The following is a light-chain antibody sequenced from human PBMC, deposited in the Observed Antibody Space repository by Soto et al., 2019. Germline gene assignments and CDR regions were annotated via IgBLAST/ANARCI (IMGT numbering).Light chain of an antibody. Sequence: EIVLTQSPGTLSLSPGERATLFCRARQNVRSSLLAWYLQRRGQAPRLLIYDASNRATGIPDRFSGSGSGTDFTLTISRLEPEDFAVYFCQQYANTPQTFGQGTKLEIK. CDR1: QNVRSSL. CDR2: DAS. CDR3: QQYANTPQT. J-gene: IGKJ2*01. V-gene: IGKV3-20*01.